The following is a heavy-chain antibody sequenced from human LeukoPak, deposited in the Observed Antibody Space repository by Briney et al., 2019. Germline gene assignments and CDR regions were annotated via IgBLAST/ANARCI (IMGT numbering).Heavy chain of an antibody. CDR1: GFTFSSNY. CDR2: IYGSSRT. CDR3: ARDRADGYNYGDYFDN. J-gene: IGHJ4*02. Sequence: GGSLRLSCAASGFTFSSNYMTWVRQAAGKGLEWVSVIYGSSRTYYADSVKGRFTISRDNSKNTVYLQMDSLRAEDTAVYYCARDRADGYNYGDYFDNWGQGTLVTVSS. D-gene: IGHD5-18*01. V-gene: IGHV3-66*01.